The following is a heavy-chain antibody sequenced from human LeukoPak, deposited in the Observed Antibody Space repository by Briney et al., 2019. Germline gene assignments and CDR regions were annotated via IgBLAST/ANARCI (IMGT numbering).Heavy chain of an antibody. CDR1: GFTVSSNY. D-gene: IGHD2-15*01. V-gene: IGHV3-53*01. J-gene: IGHJ6*02. CDR2: IYSGGST. Sequence: GGSLRLSCAASGFTVSSNYMSWVRQAPGKGLEWVSVIYSGGSTYYADSVKGRFTISRDNSKNTLYLQMNSLRAEDTAVYYCARDSRGCSGGSCPYYYYGMDVWGQGTTVTVSS. CDR3: ARDSRGCSGGSCPYYYYGMDV.